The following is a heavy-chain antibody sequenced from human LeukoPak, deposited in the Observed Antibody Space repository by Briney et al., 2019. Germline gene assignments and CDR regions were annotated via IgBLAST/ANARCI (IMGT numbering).Heavy chain of an antibody. V-gene: IGHV4-38-2*02. CDR3: AREQLLWFGELSWFDP. CDR1: GYSISSGYY. Sequence: SETLSLTCTVSGYSISSGYYWGWIRQPPGKGLEWIGSIYHSGSTYYNPSLKSRVTISVDTSKNQFSLKLSSVTAADTAVYYCAREQLLWFGELSWFDPWGQGTLVTVSS. CDR2: IYHSGST. D-gene: IGHD3-10*01. J-gene: IGHJ5*02.